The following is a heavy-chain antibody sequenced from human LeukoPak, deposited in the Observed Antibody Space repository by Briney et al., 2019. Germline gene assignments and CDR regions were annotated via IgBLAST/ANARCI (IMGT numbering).Heavy chain of an antibody. D-gene: IGHD1-26*01. V-gene: IGHV3-23*01. CDR2: ISGSGGST. CDR3: AKAKQRRSYGTLNFDY. CDR1: GFTFSSYG. J-gene: IGHJ4*02. Sequence: PGGTLRLSCAASGFTFSSYGMSWVRQAPAKGLEWVSAISGSGGSTYYADSVKGRFTISRDNSKNTLYLQMNSLRAEDTAVYYCAKAKQRRSYGTLNFDYWGQGTLVTVSS.